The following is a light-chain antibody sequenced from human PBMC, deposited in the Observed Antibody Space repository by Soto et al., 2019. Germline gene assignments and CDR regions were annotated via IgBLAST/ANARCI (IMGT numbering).Light chain of an antibody. Sequence: DIQMTQSPSSLSASVGDRVSIPCRASQSISSYLNWYQQKPGKAPKLLIYAASSLQSGVPSRFSGSGSGTDFTLTISSLQPEDFATYYCQQSYNTLWTFGQGTKVDIK. J-gene: IGKJ1*01. V-gene: IGKV1-39*01. CDR1: QSISSY. CDR2: AAS. CDR3: QQSYNTLWT.